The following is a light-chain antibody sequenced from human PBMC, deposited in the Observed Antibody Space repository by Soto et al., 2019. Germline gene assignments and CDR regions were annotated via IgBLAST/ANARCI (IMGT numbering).Light chain of an antibody. CDR1: QTISKL. J-gene: IGKJ2*01. CDR2: KAS. CDR3: QQYGDFPDT. Sequence: DIQMTQSPSTLSACVGDRVNITCRASQTISKLLAWYQQKPGRAPKLLIYKASFLQSGVPSRFSGSGSGTEFTLTINDLHPDDFATYYCQQYGDFPDTFGQGTHLDIK. V-gene: IGKV1-5*03.